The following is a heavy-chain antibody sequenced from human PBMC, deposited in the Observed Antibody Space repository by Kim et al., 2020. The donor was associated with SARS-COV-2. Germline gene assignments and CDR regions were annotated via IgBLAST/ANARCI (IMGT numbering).Heavy chain of an antibody. D-gene: IGHD6-13*01. CDR2: IKQSGST. J-gene: IGHJ4*02. Sequence: SETLSLTCAVYGGSFSGYYWSWIRQPPGKGLEWIGEIKQSGSTNYNPALKSRVTISVNTSKNQFSLKLSSVTAADTAVYYCARETPGIAAAGPRGHFDYWGQGTLVAVSS. CDR3: ARETPGIAAAGPRGHFDY. CDR1: GGSFSGYY. V-gene: IGHV4-34*01.